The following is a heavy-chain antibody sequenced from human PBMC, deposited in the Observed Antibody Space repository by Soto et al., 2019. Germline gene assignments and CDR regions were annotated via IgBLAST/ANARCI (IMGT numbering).Heavy chain of an antibody. V-gene: IGHV3-9*01. D-gene: IGHD2-15*01. CDR2: ISWNSGSI. J-gene: IGHJ3*02. CDR1: GFTFDDYA. Sequence: GGSLRLSCAASGFTFDDYAMHWVRQAPGKGLEWVSGISWNSGSIGYADSVKGRFTISRDNAKNSLYLQMNSLRAEDTALYYCAKSAIVVVVAATPNAFYIWGQGTMVTVSS. CDR3: AKSAIVVVVAATPNAFYI.